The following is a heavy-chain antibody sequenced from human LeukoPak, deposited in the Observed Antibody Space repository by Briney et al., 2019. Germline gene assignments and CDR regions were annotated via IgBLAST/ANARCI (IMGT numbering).Heavy chain of an antibody. CDR3: ARGSVTMVRGENYYYYMDV. CDR2: IYTSGST. V-gene: IGHV4-61*02. D-gene: IGHD3-10*01. CDR1: GGSISSGSYY. J-gene: IGHJ6*03. Sequence: PSQTLSLTCTVSGGSISSGSYYWSWIRQPAGKGLEWIGRIYTSGSTNYNPSLKSRVTISVDTSKNQFSLKLNSVTAADTAVYYCARGSVTMVRGENYYYYMDVWGKGTTVTISS.